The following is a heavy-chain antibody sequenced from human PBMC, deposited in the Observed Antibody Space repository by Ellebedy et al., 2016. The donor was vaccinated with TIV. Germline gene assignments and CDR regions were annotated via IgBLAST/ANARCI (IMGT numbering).Heavy chain of an antibody. J-gene: IGHJ6*02. CDR3: AKLGQLLEYYYYYGMDV. CDR1: GFTFSSYA. Sequence: GGSLRLXXAAPGFTFSSYAMTWVRQAPGKGLEWVSSLSDSGGSTYYADSVKGRFTISRDNSKNTVYLQMNSLRAEDTAVYYCAKLGQLLEYYYYYGMDVWGQGTTVTVSS. D-gene: IGHD2-2*01. V-gene: IGHV3-23*01. CDR2: LSDSGGST.